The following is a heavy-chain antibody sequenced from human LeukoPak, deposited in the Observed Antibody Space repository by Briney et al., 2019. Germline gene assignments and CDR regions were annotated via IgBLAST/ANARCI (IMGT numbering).Heavy chain of an antibody. V-gene: IGHV3-30-3*01. CDR3: ASFPYCSRTSCYTNDAFDI. J-gene: IGHJ3*02. Sequence: GGSLRLSCAASGFTFSSYAMHWVRQAPGKGLEWVAVISYDGSNKYYADSVKGRFTISRDNSKNTLYLQMNSLRAEDTAVYYCASFPYCSRTSCYTNDAFDIWGQGTMVTVSS. CDR1: GFTFSSYA. D-gene: IGHD2-2*02. CDR2: ISYDGSNK.